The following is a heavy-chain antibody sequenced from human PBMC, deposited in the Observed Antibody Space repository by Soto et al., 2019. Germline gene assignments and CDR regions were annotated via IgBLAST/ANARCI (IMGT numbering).Heavy chain of an antibody. D-gene: IGHD3-3*01. V-gene: IGHV4-30-4*01. CDR2: IYYSGST. Sequence: PSETLSLTCTVSGGSISSGDYYWSWIRQPPGKGLEWIGYIYYSGSTYYNPSLKSRVTISVDTSKNQFSLKLSSVTAADTAVYYCARDHGAGFWSGNYFDYWGQGTLATVSS. J-gene: IGHJ4*02. CDR3: ARDHGAGFWSGNYFDY. CDR1: GGSISSGDYY.